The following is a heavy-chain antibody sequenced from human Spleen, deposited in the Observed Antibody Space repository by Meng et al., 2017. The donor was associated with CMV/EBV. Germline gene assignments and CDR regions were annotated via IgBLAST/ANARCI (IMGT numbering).Heavy chain of an antibody. CDR3: AGDGSCSTTTCYTPFVY. J-gene: IGHJ4*02. V-gene: IGHV3-7*01. Sequence: GESLKISCAASGFTFGSYWMSWVRQAPGKGLEWVANIKQDGSERYYVASVKGRFTISRDNAKNSLYLQMNSLRAEDTAVYYCAGDGSCSTTTCYTPFVYWGQGTLVTVSS. D-gene: IGHD2-2*02. CDR1: GFTFGSYW. CDR2: IKQDGSER.